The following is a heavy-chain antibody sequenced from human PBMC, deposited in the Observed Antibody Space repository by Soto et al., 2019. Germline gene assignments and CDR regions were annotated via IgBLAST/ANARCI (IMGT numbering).Heavy chain of an antibody. CDR3: AGVRERITIFGVVIPSYYYYYMDV. J-gene: IGHJ6*03. D-gene: IGHD3-3*01. Sequence: ASVKVSCKASGYTFTSYGISWVRQAPGQGLEWMGWISAYNGNTNYAQKLQGRVTMTTDTSTSTAYMELRSLRSDDTAVYYCAGVRERITIFGVVIPSYYYYYMDVWGKGTTVTVSS. V-gene: IGHV1-18*01. CDR1: GYTFTSYG. CDR2: ISAYNGNT.